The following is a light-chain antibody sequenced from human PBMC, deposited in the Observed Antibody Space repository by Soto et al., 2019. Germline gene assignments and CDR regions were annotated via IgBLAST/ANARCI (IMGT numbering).Light chain of an antibody. CDR2: AAS. CDR3: LQHDSYPPT. Sequence: DIQMTQSPSSLSASVGDRVTITCRASQGIRNELGWYQQKPGKAPKRLIYAASSVQSGVPSRFSVNGSGTAFTLTISGLQPEDVANCNCLQHDSYPPTLGKGTRVEIK. J-gene: IGKJ1*01. V-gene: IGKV1-17*01. CDR1: QGIRNE.